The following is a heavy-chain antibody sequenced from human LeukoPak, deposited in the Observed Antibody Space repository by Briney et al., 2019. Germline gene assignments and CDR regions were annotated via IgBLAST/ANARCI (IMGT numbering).Heavy chain of an antibody. CDR3: ARGYMVRGAIDY. J-gene: IGHJ4*02. Sequence: GSLRLSCAASGFTFDDYGMSWVRQPPGKGLEWIGEINHSGSTNYNPSLKSRVTISVDTSKNQFSLKLSSVTAADTAVYYCARGYMVRGAIDYWGQGTLVTVSS. CDR1: GFTFDDYG. V-gene: IGHV4-34*01. D-gene: IGHD3-10*01. CDR2: INHSGST.